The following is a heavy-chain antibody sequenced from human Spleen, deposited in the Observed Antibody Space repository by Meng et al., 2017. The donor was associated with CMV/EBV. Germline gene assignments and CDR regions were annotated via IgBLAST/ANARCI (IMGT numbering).Heavy chain of an antibody. J-gene: IGHJ4*02. CDR1: GGTFSTHA. D-gene: IGHD3-10*01. Sequence: SCTASGGTFSTHAISWVRQAPGQGLEWMGGIIPIFGTSNYAQRFQGRVTITADESTSTAYMEVSSLRSEDTAVYFCARSPDGSFVHYWGQGTLVTVSS. V-gene: IGHV1-69*01. CDR2: IIPIFGTS. CDR3: ARSPDGSFVHY.